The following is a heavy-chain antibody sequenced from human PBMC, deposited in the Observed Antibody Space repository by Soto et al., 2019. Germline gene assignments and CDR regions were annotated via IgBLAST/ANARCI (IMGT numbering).Heavy chain of an antibody. CDR1: GYTFTTYY. Sequence: QVQLVQSGAEVKRPGASVKVSCKASGYTFTTYYMHWVRQAPGQGLEWLGIINPNGGSTTYEKKFQVRVTMNRDTSTSTVYLELSSLRSEDTAVYYCARAGYCSGGTCFHGNCDYWGQGTLVTVSA. CDR2: INPNGGST. D-gene: IGHD2-15*01. J-gene: IGHJ4*02. CDR3: ARAGYCSGGTCFHGNCDY. V-gene: IGHV1-46*01.